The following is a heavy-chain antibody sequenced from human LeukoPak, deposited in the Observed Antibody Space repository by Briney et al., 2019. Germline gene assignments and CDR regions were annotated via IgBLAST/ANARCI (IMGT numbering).Heavy chain of an antibody. CDR1: GFTFSSYW. CDR3: ARDSVHGYYDSSGYSALFDY. CDR2: IKQDGSEK. J-gene: IGHJ4*02. D-gene: IGHD3-22*01. V-gene: IGHV3-7*01. Sequence: AGGSLRLSCAASGFTFSSYWMSWVRQAPGKGLEWVANIKQDGSEKYYVDSVEGRFTISRDNAKYSLYLQLNSLRAEDTAVYYCARDSVHGYYDSSGYSALFDYWGQGTLVTVSS.